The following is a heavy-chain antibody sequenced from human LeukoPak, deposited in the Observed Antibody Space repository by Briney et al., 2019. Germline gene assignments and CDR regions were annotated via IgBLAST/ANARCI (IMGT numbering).Heavy chain of an antibody. J-gene: IGHJ4*02. V-gene: IGHV4-4*09. CDR3: ARDGRGAHDFDY. CDR2: IYTSGST. CDR1: GGSISSYY. D-gene: IGHD3-10*02. Sequence: SETLSLTCTVSGGSISSYYWSWIRQPPGKGLEWIGYIYTSGSTNYNPSLKSRVTISVDTSKNQFSLKLSSVTAADTAVYYCARDGRGAHDFDYWGQGTLVTVSS.